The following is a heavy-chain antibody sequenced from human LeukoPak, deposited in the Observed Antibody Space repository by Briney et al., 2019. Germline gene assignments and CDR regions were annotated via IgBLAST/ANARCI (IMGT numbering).Heavy chain of an antibody. V-gene: IGHV3-43*01. CDR3: ARVDCSGGSCYSGSGWFDP. D-gene: IGHD2-15*01. J-gene: IGHJ5*02. Sequence: GGSLRLSCEASGFTFDDYSMHWVRQAPGKGLEWVSLIRRDGGSTYYADSVKGRFTISRDNAKNSLYLQMNSLRAEDTALYYCARVDCSGGSCYSGSGWFDPWGQGTLVTVSS. CDR1: GFTFDDYS. CDR2: IRRDGGST.